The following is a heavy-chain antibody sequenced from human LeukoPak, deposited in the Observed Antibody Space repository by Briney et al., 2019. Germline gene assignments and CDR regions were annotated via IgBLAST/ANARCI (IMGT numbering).Heavy chain of an antibody. CDR3: ASPGPYDFWSGYYWAY. Sequence: SETLSLTCAVYGGSFSGYYRSWIRQPPGKGLEWIGEINHSGRTNYNPSLKSRVTISVDTSKNQFSLKLSSVTAADTAVYYCASPGPYDFWSGYYWAYWGQGTLATVSS. J-gene: IGHJ4*02. V-gene: IGHV4-34*01. CDR2: INHSGRT. D-gene: IGHD3-3*01. CDR1: GGSFSGYY.